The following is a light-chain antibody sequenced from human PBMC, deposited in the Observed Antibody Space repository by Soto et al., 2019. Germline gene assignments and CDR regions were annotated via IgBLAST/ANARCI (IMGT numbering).Light chain of an antibody. CDR3: SSYRSTSSYV. J-gene: IGLJ1*01. CDR2: EVS. CDR1: SSDVGAYNF. Sequence: QSALTQPASVSGSPGQSITISCTGTSSDVGAYNFVSWYQQHPGKAPKLMIYEVSSRPSGVSNRFSGSKSGNTASLTISALQAEDEADYHCSSYRSTSSYVFGTGTKLTVL. V-gene: IGLV2-14*01.